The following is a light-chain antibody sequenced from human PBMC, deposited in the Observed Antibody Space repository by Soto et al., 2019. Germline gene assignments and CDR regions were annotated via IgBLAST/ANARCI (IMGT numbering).Light chain of an antibody. V-gene: IGKV3-11*01. CDR1: QSFSSY. CDR3: QQRSNWPPVIT. J-gene: IGKJ5*01. CDR2: DAS. Sequence: EIVLTQSPATLSLSPGERATLSCRASQSFSSYLAWYQQKPGQVPRLLIYDASKRATGIPARFSGRGSGTDFTLTISSLEPEDFAFDYCQQRSNWPPVITFGQGTRLEIK.